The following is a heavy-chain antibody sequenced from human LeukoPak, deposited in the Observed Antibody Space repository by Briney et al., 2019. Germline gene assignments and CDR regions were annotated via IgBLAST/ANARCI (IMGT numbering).Heavy chain of an antibody. CDR1: GGSISSGDYY. CDR2: IYYSGST. D-gene: IGHD3-10*01. Sequence: SSETLSLTCTVSGGSISSGDYYWSWIRQPPGKGLEWIGYIYYSGSTYYNPSPKSRVTISVDTSKNQFSLKLSSVTAADTAVYYCAREEGWFGAYYFDYWGQGTLVTVSS. J-gene: IGHJ4*02. V-gene: IGHV4-30-4*01. CDR3: AREEGWFGAYYFDY.